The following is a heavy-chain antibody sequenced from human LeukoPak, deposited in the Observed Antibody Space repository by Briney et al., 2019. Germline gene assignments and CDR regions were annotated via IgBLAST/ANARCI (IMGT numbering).Heavy chain of an antibody. CDR3: AKDPSVDYGSGSYSYYFDY. V-gene: IGHV3-23*01. D-gene: IGHD3-10*01. CDR2: ISGSGGST. Sequence: VGSLRLSCAASGFTFSSYAMSWFREAPGKGLEWVSAISGSGGSTYYADSLKGRFTISRDNSKNTLYLQMNSLRAEDTAVYYCAKDPSVDYGSGSYSYYFDYWGQGTLVTVSS. CDR1: GFTFSSYA. J-gene: IGHJ4*02.